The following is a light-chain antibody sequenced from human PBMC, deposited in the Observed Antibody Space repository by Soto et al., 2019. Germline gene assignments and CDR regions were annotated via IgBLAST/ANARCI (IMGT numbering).Light chain of an antibody. V-gene: IGKV1-39*01. J-gene: IGKJ1*01. CDR1: QAISSH. CDR3: QQSYSTLPWT. CDR2: VAS. Sequence: IQLTQSPSSLSASVGDRVTITCGGSQAISSHLAWYQQKPGKAPKLLVYVASTLQSGVPSRFRGSGSGTDFTLTISSLQTEDFATYYCQQSYSTLPWTFGHGTKVDIK.